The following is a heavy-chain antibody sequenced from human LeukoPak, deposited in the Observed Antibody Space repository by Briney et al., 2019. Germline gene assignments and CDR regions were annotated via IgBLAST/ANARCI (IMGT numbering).Heavy chain of an antibody. CDR2: IYYSGST. Sequence: SETLSLTCTVSGGSISSYYWSWIRQPPGKGLEWIGYIYYSGSTNYNPSLKRRVTISVDTSKNQFSLKLSSVTAADTAVYYCARCPLLYDSSGYANYYYYYMDVWGKGTTVTVSS. D-gene: IGHD3-22*01. V-gene: IGHV4-59*01. CDR3: ARCPLLYDSSGYANYYYYYMDV. J-gene: IGHJ6*03. CDR1: GGSISSYY.